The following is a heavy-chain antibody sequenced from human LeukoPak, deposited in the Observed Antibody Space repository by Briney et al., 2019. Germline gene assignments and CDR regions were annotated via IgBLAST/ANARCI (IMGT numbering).Heavy chain of an antibody. CDR1: GGSISSYY. Sequence: KPSETLSLTCTVSGGSISSYYWSWIRQPAGKGLEWIGRINTSGSTNYNPSLKSRVTMSVDTSKNQFSLKLSSVTAADTAVYYCARAVVPAADNWFDPWGQGTLVTVSS. CDR2: INTSGST. J-gene: IGHJ5*02. V-gene: IGHV4-4*07. D-gene: IGHD2-2*01. CDR3: ARAVVPAADNWFDP.